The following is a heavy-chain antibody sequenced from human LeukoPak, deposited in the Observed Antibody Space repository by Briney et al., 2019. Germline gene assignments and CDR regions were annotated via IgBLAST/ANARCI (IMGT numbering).Heavy chain of an antibody. J-gene: IGHJ4*02. CDR3: ARGRGSGRQQRDSSSFGY. Sequence: ASVKVSCKASGYTFTSYGISWVRQATGQGLEWMGWMNPNSGNTGYAQKFQGRVTMTRNTSISTAYMELSSLRSEDTAVYYCARGRGSGRQQRDSSSFGYWGQGTLVTVSS. CDR2: MNPNSGNT. CDR1: GYTFTSYG. D-gene: IGHD6-13*01. V-gene: IGHV1-8*02.